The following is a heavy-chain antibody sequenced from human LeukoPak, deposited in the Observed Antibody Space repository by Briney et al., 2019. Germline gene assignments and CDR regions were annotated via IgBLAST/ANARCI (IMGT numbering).Heavy chain of an antibody. J-gene: IGHJ4*02. Sequence: PGGSLRLSCAASGFTFSSYAMSWVRQAPGKGLEWVSGVSGSGGSTYYADSVKGRFTIFRDNSKNTLYLQMNRLRVEDTAVYYCAKGGNYDILTGYCDYWGQGTLVTVSS. CDR3: AKGGNYDILTGYCDY. D-gene: IGHD3-9*01. CDR2: VSGSGGST. V-gene: IGHV3-23*01. CDR1: GFTFSSYA.